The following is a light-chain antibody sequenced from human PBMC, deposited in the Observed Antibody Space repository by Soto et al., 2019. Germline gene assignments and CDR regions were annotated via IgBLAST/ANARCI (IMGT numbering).Light chain of an antibody. CDR3: QQYGSSPIT. Sequence: EIVLTQSPGTLSLSPGERATLSCRASQSVISTYLVSYQQKPRQAPRLLIYGASSRATGIPDRFSGSGSGTDFTLTISRLEPEDFAVYYCQQYGSSPITFGQGTRLEIK. J-gene: IGKJ5*01. V-gene: IGKV3-20*01. CDR2: GAS. CDR1: QSVISTY.